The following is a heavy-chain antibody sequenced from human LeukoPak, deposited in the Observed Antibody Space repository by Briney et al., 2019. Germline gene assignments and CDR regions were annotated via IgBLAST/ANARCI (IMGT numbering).Heavy chain of an antibody. Sequence: GASVNVSCKASGYTFTSYDINWVRQATGQGLEWMGWMNPNSGNTGYAQKFQGRVTMTRDTSISTAYMELSRLRSDDTAVYYCASGSGYGFDYWGQGTLVTVSS. V-gene: IGHV1-8*01. J-gene: IGHJ4*02. CDR3: ASGSGYGFDY. CDR1: GYTFTSYD. D-gene: IGHD5-12*01. CDR2: MNPNSGNT.